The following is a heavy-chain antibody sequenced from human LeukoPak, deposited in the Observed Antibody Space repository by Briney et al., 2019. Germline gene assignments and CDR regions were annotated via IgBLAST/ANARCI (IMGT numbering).Heavy chain of an antibody. D-gene: IGHD3-16*01. Sequence: GGSLRLSCAASGFTFSSYGMHWVRQAPGKGLEWVAVISYDVGKKYYADSVKGRFTISRDNTKNTLFLQMNSPRAEDTAVYYCAKEVRGDAFDIWGQGTMVTVSS. CDR1: GFTFSSYG. V-gene: IGHV3-30*18. CDR3: AKEVRGDAFDI. CDR2: ISYDVGKK. J-gene: IGHJ3*02.